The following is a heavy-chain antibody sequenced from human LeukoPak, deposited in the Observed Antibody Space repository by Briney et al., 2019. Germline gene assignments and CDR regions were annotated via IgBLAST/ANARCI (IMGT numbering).Heavy chain of an antibody. J-gene: IGHJ5*02. CDR2: IKQDGSEK. Sequence: PGRSLRLSCAASGFTFSSYAMHWVRQAPGKGLEWVANIKQDGSEKYYVDSVRGRFTISRDNAKNSLYLQMNSLRAEDTAVYYCASSSWYPNWFDPWGQGTLVTVSS. V-gene: IGHV3-7*01. D-gene: IGHD6-13*01. CDR3: ASSSWYPNWFDP. CDR1: GFTFSSYA.